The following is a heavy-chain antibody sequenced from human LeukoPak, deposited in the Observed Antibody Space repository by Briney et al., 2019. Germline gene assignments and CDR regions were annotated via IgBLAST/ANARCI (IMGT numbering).Heavy chain of an antibody. V-gene: IGHV4-39*07. Sequence: SETLSLTCTVSGGSISSSSYYWGWIRQPPGKGLEWIGSIYYSGSTNYNPSLKSRVTISVDTSKNQFSLKLSSVTAADTAVYYCARVPYYYDSSGYHFDYWGQGTLVTVSS. CDR3: ARVPYYYDSSGYHFDY. CDR1: GGSISSSSYY. CDR2: IYYSGST. D-gene: IGHD3-22*01. J-gene: IGHJ4*02.